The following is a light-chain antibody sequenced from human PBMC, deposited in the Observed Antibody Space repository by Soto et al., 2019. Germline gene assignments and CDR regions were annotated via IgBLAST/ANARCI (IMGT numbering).Light chain of an antibody. CDR3: SSYTSSSTNYV. J-gene: IGLJ1*01. Sequence: SALTQPASVSGSPGQSITISCTGTSSDFGGYNYVSWYQQHPGKAPKRMVYYVSNRPSGVSNRFSGSKSGNTASLTISGLQAEDEADYSCSSYTSSSTNYVFGTGTKVTVL. CDR1: SSDFGGYNY. CDR2: YVS. V-gene: IGLV2-14*01.